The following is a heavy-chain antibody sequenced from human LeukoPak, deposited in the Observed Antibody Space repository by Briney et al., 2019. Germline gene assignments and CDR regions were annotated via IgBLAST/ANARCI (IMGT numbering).Heavy chain of an antibody. CDR2: IYYSGST. J-gene: IGHJ4*02. CDR3: ARPSDSSGWSAGFDY. D-gene: IGHD6-19*01. V-gene: IGHV4-59*05. Sequence: SETLSLTCTVSGGSISSYYWSWIRQPPGKGLEWIGSIYYSGSTYYNPSLKSRVTISVDTSKNQFSLKLSSVTAADTAVYYCARPSDSSGWSAGFDYWGQGTLVTVSS. CDR1: GGSISSYY.